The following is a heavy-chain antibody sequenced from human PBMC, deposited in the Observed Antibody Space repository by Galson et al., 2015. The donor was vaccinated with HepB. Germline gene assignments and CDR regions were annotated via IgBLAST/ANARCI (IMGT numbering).Heavy chain of an antibody. J-gene: IGHJ3*01. CDR3: ARHECTGGCHGTFDV. Sequence: ETLSLTCAVSRGSVTNENWWRWVRQPPGKGLEWIGEIYHSGFTNYNPSLRGRVTISVDRSTNQFSLNVNSVTAADTAVYYCARHECTGGCHGTFDVWGQGTLVTVSS. D-gene: IGHD2-2*01. CDR2: IYHSGFT. V-gene: IGHV4-4*02. CDR1: RGSVTNENW.